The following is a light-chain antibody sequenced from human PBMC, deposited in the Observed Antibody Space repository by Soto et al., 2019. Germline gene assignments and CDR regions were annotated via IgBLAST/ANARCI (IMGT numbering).Light chain of an antibody. Sequence: EIVLTQSPATLSLSPGERATLSCRASQSVSSYLAWYQQKPGQAPRLLIYDTSNRATGIPARFSGSGSGTDFTLTISSLEPEDSAVYYCQQRYNWPPFTFGPGTKVDIK. CDR2: DTS. J-gene: IGKJ3*01. V-gene: IGKV3-11*01. CDR1: QSVSSY. CDR3: QQRYNWPPFT.